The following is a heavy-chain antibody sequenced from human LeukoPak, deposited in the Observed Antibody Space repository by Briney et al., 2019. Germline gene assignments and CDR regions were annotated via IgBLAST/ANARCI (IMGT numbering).Heavy chain of an antibody. V-gene: IGHV3-64*01. CDR1: GFTFSSYA. CDR2: ISSNGGST. Sequence: PGGSLRLSCAASGFTFSSYAMHWVRQAPGKGLEYVSAISSNGGSTYYANSVKGRFTISRDNSKNTPYLQMGSLRAEDMAVYYCARSGSYYYWGQGTLVTVSS. D-gene: IGHD1-26*01. CDR3: ARSGSYYY. J-gene: IGHJ4*02.